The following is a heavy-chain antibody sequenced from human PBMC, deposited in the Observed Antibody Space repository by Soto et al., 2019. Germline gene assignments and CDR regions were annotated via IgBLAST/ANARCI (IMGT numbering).Heavy chain of an antibody. CDR1: GYTFTSYG. V-gene: IGHV1-18*01. Sequence: ASVKVSCKASGYTFTSYGISWVRQAPGQGLEWMGWISAYNGNTNYAQKLQGGVTMTTDTSTSTAYMELRSLRSDDTAVYYCARVGVRWAIPPFTNYYCGMYVWRQGTTVTVSS. D-gene: IGHD2-2*01. CDR3: ARVGVRWAIPPFTNYYCGMYV. J-gene: IGHJ6*02. CDR2: ISAYNGNT.